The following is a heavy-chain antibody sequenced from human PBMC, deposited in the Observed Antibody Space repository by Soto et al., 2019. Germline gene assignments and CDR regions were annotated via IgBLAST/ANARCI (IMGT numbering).Heavy chain of an antibody. CDR3: ARETVAGTDNWFDP. D-gene: IGHD6-19*01. J-gene: IGHJ5*02. V-gene: IGHV4-4*02. CDR1: GGSISSSNW. Sequence: SETLSLTCAVSGGSISSSNWWSWVRQPPGKGLEWIGEIYHSGSTNYNPSLKSRVTMSLDTSKRQFSLKLSSVTAADTAVYYCARETVAGTDNWFDPWGQGILVTVSS. CDR2: IYHSGST.